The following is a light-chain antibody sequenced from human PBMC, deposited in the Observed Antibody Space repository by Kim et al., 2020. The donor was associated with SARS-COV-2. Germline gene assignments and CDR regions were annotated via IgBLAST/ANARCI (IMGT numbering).Light chain of an antibody. CDR3: QQYGSSPPYT. CDR2: GAS. CDR1: QSVSSSY. Sequence: PGERATLSCRASQSVSSSYLAWYQQKPGQAPRRLIYGASSRATGIPDRFSGSGSGTDFTLTISRLEPEDFAVYYCQQYGSSPPYTFGQGTKLEI. J-gene: IGKJ2*01. V-gene: IGKV3-20*01.